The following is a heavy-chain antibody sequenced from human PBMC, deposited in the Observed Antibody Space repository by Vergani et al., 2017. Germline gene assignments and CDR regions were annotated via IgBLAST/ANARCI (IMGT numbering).Heavy chain of an antibody. V-gene: IGHV3-23*01. J-gene: IGHJ4*02. Sequence: EVKLLESGGGLVQPGGSLRLSCAASGFTFSSYAMSWVRQAPGKGLEWVSAISGSGGSTYYADSVKGRFTISRDKSKNTLYLQMNSLRAEDTAVYYCAKDHWEWLGDFDYWGQGTLVTVSS. CDR3: AKDHWEWLGDFDY. CDR1: GFTFSSYA. D-gene: IGHD3-3*01. CDR2: ISGSGGST.